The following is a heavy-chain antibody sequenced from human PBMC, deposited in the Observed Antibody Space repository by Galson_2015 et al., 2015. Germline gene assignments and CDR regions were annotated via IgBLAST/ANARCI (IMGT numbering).Heavy chain of an antibody. CDR1: GGTFSSYA. D-gene: IGHD3-10*01. Sequence: SVKVSCKASGGTFSSYAISWVRQAPGQGLEWMGGIIPFFGTANYAQKFQGRVTITADESTSTAYMELSSLRSEDTAVYYCARGDMVRGVIIWFDPWGQGTLVTVSS. CDR2: IIPFFGTA. J-gene: IGHJ5*02. V-gene: IGHV1-69*13. CDR3: ARGDMVRGVIIWFDP.